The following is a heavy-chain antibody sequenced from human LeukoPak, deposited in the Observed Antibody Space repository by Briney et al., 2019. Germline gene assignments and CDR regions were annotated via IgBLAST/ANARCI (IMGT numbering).Heavy chain of an antibody. D-gene: IGHD1-14*01. CDR1: GGSISSGDYY. J-gene: IGHJ4*02. V-gene: IGHV4-30-4*01. Sequence: ASETLSLTCTVSGGSISSGDYYWSWIRQPPGKGLEWIGYIYYSGSTYYNPSLKSRVTISVDTSKNQFSLKLSSVTAADTAVYYCAEGKSPEGLDYWGQGTLVTVSS. CDR2: IYYSGST. CDR3: AEGKSPEGLDY.